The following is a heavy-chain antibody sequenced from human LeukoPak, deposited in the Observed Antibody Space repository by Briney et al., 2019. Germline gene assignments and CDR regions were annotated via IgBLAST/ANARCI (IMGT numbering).Heavy chain of an antibody. CDR2: IYYSGST. V-gene: IGHV4-31*03. J-gene: IGHJ5*02. CDR3: ARVRGCSSTSCYGDDNWFDP. Sequence: PSETLSLTCTDSGGSISSGGYYWSWIRQHPGKGLEWIGYIYYSGSTYYNPSLKSRVTISVDTSKNQFSLKLSSVTAADTAVYYCARVRGCSSTSCYGDDNWFDPWGQGTLVTVSS. D-gene: IGHD2-2*01. CDR1: GGSISSGGYY.